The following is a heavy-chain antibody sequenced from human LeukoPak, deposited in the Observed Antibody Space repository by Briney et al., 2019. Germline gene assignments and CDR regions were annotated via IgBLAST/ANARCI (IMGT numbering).Heavy chain of an antibody. D-gene: IGHD5-18*01. CDR1: GFTFSNAW. Sequence: GGSLRLSCAASGFTFSNAWMSWVRQAPGKGLEWVANIKQDGSGKYYVDSVKGRFTISRDNAKNSLYLQMNSLRAEDTAVYYCARATWIQLWLPDYWGQGTLVTVSS. V-gene: IGHV3-7*04. CDR2: IKQDGSGK. J-gene: IGHJ4*02. CDR3: ARATWIQLWLPDY.